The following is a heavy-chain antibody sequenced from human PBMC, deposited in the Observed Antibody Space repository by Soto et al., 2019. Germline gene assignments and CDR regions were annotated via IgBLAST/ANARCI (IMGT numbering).Heavy chain of an antibody. CDR3: ARHDVANWFDP. CDR2: IDPSDSYT. Sequence: GESLKISCKASGHSFTSYWISWVRQMPGKGLEWMGRIDPSDSYTNYSPSFQGHVTISADKSISTAFLHWSSLKASDAAMYFCARHDVANWFDPWGQGTLVTVSS. D-gene: IGHD3-10*02. J-gene: IGHJ5*02. V-gene: IGHV5-10-1*01. CDR1: GHSFTSYW.